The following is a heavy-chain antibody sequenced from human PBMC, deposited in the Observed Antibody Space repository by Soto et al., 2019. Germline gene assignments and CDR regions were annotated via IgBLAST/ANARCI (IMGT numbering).Heavy chain of an antibody. V-gene: IGHV3-21*01. Sequence: GGSWRISCGASGFTFSSYGMNWFGKAPGKGLEWVSSISSSSSYINYADSLKGRFTISRDNAKNSLYLQMNSLRAEDTAVYYCARGQGVYAIPPYYYGMDVWGQGTTVTVSS. CDR2: ISSSSSYI. CDR3: ARGQGVYAIPPYYYGMDV. D-gene: IGHD2-8*01. J-gene: IGHJ6*02. CDR1: GFTFSSYG.